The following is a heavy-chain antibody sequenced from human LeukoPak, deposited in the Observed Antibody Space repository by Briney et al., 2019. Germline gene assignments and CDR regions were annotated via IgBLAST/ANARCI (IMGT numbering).Heavy chain of an antibody. CDR3: AKVTVTGSGAFDI. V-gene: IGHV3-9*01. J-gene: IGHJ3*02. D-gene: IGHD4-17*01. CDR2: ISWNSGSI. CDR1: GFTFDDYA. Sequence: GRSLRLSCAASGFTFDDYAMHWVRQAPGKGLEWVSGISWNSGSIGYADSVKGRFTISRDNAKNSLYLQMNSLRAEDTALYYCAKVTVTGSGAFDIWGQGTMVTVSS.